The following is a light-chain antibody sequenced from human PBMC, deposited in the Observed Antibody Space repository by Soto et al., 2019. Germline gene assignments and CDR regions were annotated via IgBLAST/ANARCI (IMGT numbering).Light chain of an antibody. Sequence: QSPITMSLSPGERATLSCRASQSVSSSYLAWYQQKPGQAPRLLIYGASSRATGIPDRFSGSGSGTDFTLTISRLEPEDIAVYYSQQYGSSPRTFGQWTKV. J-gene: IGKJ1*01. CDR2: GAS. V-gene: IGKV3-20*01. CDR3: QQYGSSPRT. CDR1: QSVSSSY.